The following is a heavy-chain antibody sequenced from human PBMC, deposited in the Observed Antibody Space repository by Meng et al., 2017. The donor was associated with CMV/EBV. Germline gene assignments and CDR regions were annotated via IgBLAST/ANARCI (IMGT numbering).Heavy chain of an antibody. J-gene: IGHJ6*02. V-gene: IGHV3-9*01. CDR2: ISWNGGTI. CDR3: ARLDHCNSRTCWTGGYYSGMDV. D-gene: IGHD2/OR15-2a*01. CDR1: GFTFDDYA. Sequence: GGSLRLSCAASGFTFDDYALHWVRQPPGKGLEWVSGISWNGGTIDYVDSVRGRFTISRDNDRNSVYLLMDSLRLEDTAKYFCARLDHCNSRTCWTGGYYSGMDVWGQGTTVTVSS.